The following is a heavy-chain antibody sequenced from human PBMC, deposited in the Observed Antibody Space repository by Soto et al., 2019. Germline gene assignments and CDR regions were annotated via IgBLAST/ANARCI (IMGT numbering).Heavy chain of an antibody. CDR1: GDSVISATYY. Sequence: PSETLSLTCTVSGDSVISATYYWSWIRQPPGKGLEWIGYIYYDGGTTYNSSLKSRVTISTDTSRSQLSLQLTSATPADTAVYYCARVLPGIAAAYDAFDVCGQGTMVT. V-gene: IGHV4-61*01. J-gene: IGHJ3*01. D-gene: IGHD6-13*01. CDR3: ARVLPGIAAAYDAFDV. CDR2: IYYDGGT.